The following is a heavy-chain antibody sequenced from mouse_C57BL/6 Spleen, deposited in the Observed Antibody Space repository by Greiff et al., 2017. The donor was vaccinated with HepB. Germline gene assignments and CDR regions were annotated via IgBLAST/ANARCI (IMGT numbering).Heavy chain of an antibody. CDR2: ISSGSSTI. D-gene: IGHD1-1*01. Sequence: EVKLMESGGGLVKPGGSLKLSCAASGFTFSDYGMHWVRQAPEKGLEWVAYISSGSSTIYYADTVKGRFTISRDNAKNTLFLQMTSLRSEDTAMYYCARPYYYGSSYGVYFDYWGQGTTLTVSS. J-gene: IGHJ2*01. CDR1: GFTFSDYG. CDR3: ARPYYYGSSYGVYFDY. V-gene: IGHV5-17*01.